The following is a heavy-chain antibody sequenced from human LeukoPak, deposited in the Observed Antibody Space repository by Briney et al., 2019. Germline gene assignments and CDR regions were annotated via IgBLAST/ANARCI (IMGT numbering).Heavy chain of an antibody. CDR3: AKTPSITIFGVVYYFDY. Sequence: GGSLRLSCAASGFTFSSYAMSWVRQAPGKGLEWVSAISGSGGTTYYADSVKGRFTISRDNSKNTLYLQMNSLRAEDTAVCYCAKTPSITIFGVVYYFDYWGQGTLVTVSS. V-gene: IGHV3-23*01. CDR2: ISGSGGTT. D-gene: IGHD3-3*01. J-gene: IGHJ4*02. CDR1: GFTFSSYA.